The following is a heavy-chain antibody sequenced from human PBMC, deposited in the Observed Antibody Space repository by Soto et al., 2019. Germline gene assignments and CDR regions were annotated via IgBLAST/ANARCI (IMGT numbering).Heavy chain of an antibody. J-gene: IGHJ4*02. CDR2: IYWDDDK. CDR3: ARLYSGYREYYFDY. Sequence: QITLKESGPTLVKPTQTLTLTCTFSGFSLSTSGVGVGWIRQPPGKALEWLALIYWDDDKRYSPSLKSRLTSTKDTSKNQVVLTMTNMDPVDTATYYCARLYSGYREYYFDYWGQGTLVTVSS. D-gene: IGHD5-12*01. V-gene: IGHV2-5*02. CDR1: GFSLSTSGVG.